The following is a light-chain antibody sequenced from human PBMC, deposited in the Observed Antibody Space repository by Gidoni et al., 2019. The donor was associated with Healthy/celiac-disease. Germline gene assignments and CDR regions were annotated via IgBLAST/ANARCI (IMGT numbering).Light chain of an antibody. CDR2: RNN. CDR1: SSNIGSNY. CDR3: AAWDDSLSVWV. Sequence: QSVLTQPPSASGTPGQRVTIPCSGSSSNIGSNYVYWYQQLPGTAPKLLIYRNNQRPSGVPDRFSGSKSGTSASLAISGLRSEDEADYYCAAWDDSLSVWVFGGGTKLTVL. V-gene: IGLV1-47*01. J-gene: IGLJ3*02.